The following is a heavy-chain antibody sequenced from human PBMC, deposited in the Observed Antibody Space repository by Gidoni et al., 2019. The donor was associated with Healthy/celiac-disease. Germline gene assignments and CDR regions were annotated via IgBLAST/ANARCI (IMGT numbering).Heavy chain of an antibody. Sequence: QITLNESGPTLVKPTQTLTLTCTFSVFSLSTSGVGVGWIRQPPGKALAWLALIYWDDDKRYSPSLKSRLTIPKDTSKNQVVLTMTNMDPVDTATYYCALLPGGHAFDIWGQGTMVTVSS. V-gene: IGHV2-5*02. D-gene: IGHD3-16*01. CDR1: VFSLSTSGVG. CDR3: ALLPGGHAFDI. J-gene: IGHJ3*02. CDR2: IYWDDDK.